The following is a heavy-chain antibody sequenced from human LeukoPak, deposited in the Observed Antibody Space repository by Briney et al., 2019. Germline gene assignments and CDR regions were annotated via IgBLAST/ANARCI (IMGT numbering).Heavy chain of an antibody. CDR1: GGSISSYY. D-gene: IGHD6-13*01. CDR3: ARDLGSSWYFWFDP. Sequence: PSETLSLTCTVSGGSISSYYWSWIRQPPGKGLEWIGYIYYSGSTNYNPSLKSRVTISVDTSKNQFSLKLSSVTAADTAVYYCARDLGSSWYFWFDPWGQGTLVTVSS. V-gene: IGHV4-59*01. CDR2: IYYSGST. J-gene: IGHJ5*02.